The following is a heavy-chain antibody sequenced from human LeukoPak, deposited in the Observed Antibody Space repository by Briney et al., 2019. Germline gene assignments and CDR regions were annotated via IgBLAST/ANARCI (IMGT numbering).Heavy chain of an antibody. Sequence: PGGSLRLSCAASGFTANNNYVSWVRQAPGKSLQWVSLIYSGGSAYYEDSVKGRFTISRDSSKHMVFLQMNSLRAEDTAVYYCASSGAYSDFDFWGQGTLVTVSS. CDR3: ASSGAYSDFDF. D-gene: IGHD3-22*01. CDR1: GFTANNNY. V-gene: IGHV3-53*01. J-gene: IGHJ4*02. CDR2: IYSGGSA.